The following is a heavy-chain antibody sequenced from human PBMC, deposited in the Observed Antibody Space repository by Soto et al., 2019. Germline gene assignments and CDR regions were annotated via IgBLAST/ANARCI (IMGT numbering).Heavy chain of an antibody. V-gene: IGHV5-51*01. J-gene: IGHJ3*02. CDR3: ASLGYCSGGRCLDAFDI. CDR1: GDSFTSYW. Sequence: GESLKISCKGSGDSFTSYWIGWVRQMPGKGLEWMGIIYPGDSDTRYSPSFQGQVTISADKSISTAYLQWSNLKASDTAMYYCASLGYCSGGRCLDAFDIWGQGTMVTVSS. CDR2: IYPGDSDT. D-gene: IGHD2-15*01.